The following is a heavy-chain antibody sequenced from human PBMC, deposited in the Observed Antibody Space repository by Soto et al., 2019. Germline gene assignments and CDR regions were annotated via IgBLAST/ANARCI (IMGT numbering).Heavy chain of an antibody. CDR1: GGTFSSYA. CDR2: IIPIFGTA. CDR3: ARYRCGGDCFTPNWFDP. Sequence: QVQLVQSGAEVKKPGSSVKVSCKASGGTFSSYAISWVRQAPGQGLEWMGGIIPIFGTANYAQKFQGRVTITADESPSTAYMELSSLRSEDTAVYYCARYRCGGDCFTPNWFDPWGQGTLVTVSS. V-gene: IGHV1-69*12. D-gene: IGHD2-21*02. J-gene: IGHJ5*02.